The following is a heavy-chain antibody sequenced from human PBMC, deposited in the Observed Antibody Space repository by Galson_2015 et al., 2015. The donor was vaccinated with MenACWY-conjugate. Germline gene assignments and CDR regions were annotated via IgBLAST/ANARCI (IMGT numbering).Heavy chain of an antibody. J-gene: IGHJ4*01. V-gene: IGHV3-53*01. CDR2: IYWDGNT. CDR3: TREDHWACHN. CDR1: GFTVSSNF. D-gene: IGHD7-27*01. Sequence: SLRLSCAASGFTVSSNFMNWLRQAPGKGPEWVADIYWDGNTYYADSVRGRFTISRDNSKNTLYLQMNGLRVEDTAVYYCTREDHWACHNWGHGTLVNVSS.